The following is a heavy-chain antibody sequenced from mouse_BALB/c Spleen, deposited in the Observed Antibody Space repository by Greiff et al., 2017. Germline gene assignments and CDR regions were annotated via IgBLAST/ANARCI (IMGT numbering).Heavy chain of an antibody. CDR2: ISYSGST. D-gene: IGHD1-1*01. CDR3: ARDYGSSWYFDV. J-gene: IGHJ1*01. CDR1: GDSITSGY. Sequence: EVKLVESGPSLVKPSQTLSLTCSVTGDSITSGYWNWIRKFPGNKLEYMGYISYSGSTYYNPSLKSRISITRDTSKNQYYLQLNSVTTEDTATYYCARDYGSSWYFDVWGAGTTVTVSS. V-gene: IGHV3-8*02.